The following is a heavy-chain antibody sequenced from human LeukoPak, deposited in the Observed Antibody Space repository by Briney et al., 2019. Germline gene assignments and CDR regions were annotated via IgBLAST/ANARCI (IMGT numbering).Heavy chain of an antibody. Sequence: PSETLSLTCAVYGGSFSGYYWSWIRQPPGKELERIGEINHSGSTNYNPSLKSRVTISVDTSKNQFSLKLSSVTAADTAVYYCARGKQQLSFYYYYYYMDVWGKGTTVTVSS. CDR1: GGSFSGYY. CDR3: ARGKQQLSFYYYYYYMDV. CDR2: INHSGST. D-gene: IGHD6-13*01. V-gene: IGHV4-34*01. J-gene: IGHJ6*03.